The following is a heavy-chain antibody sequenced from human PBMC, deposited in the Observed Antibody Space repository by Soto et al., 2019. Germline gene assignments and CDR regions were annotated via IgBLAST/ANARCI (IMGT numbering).Heavy chain of an antibody. CDR3: ARGVSEWPKDPFDY. J-gene: IGHJ4*02. Sequence: QVQLVQSGAEVKKPGSSVKVSCKASGGTFSSYAISWVRQAPGQGLEWMGGIIPIFGTANYAQKFQGRVTITADESTSTAYMEPSSLRSEDTAVYYCARGVSEWPKDPFDYWGQGTLVTVSS. D-gene: IGHD2-8*01. CDR2: IIPIFGTA. V-gene: IGHV1-69*12. CDR1: GGTFSSYA.